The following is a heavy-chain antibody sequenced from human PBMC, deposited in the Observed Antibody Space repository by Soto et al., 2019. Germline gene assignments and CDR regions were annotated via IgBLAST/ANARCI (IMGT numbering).Heavy chain of an antibody. CDR2: TSYDGSNK. V-gene: IGHV3-30*18. CDR3: AKIGIPDYYDTSGYTY. D-gene: IGHD3-22*01. CDR1: GFTFSSYG. J-gene: IGHJ4*02. Sequence: PGGSLRLSCAASGFTFSSYGMNWVRQAPGKGLEWVAFTSYDGSNKYYADSVKGRFTISRDNSKNTLYLQMNSLRAEDTAVYYCAKIGIPDYYDTSGYTYWGQGTQVTVSS.